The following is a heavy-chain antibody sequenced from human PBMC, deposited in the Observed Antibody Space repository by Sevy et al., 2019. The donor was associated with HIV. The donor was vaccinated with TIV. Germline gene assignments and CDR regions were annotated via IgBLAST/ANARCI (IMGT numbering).Heavy chain of an antibody. Sequence: ASVTVSCKASGYTFTGYYMHWVRQAPGQGLAWMGRINPNSGGTNYAQKFQGRVTMTRDTSISTAYMELSRLRSDDTAVYYCARDLYSNGFDYWGQGTLVTVSS. J-gene: IGHJ4*02. CDR3: ARDLYSNGFDY. V-gene: IGHV1-2*06. D-gene: IGHD4-4*01. CDR1: GYTFTGYY. CDR2: INPNSGGT.